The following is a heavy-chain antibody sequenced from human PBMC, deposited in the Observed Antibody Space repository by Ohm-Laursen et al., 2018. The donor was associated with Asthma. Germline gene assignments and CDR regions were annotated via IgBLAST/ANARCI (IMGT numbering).Heavy chain of an antibody. V-gene: IGHV3-30-3*01. CDR3: ARDVMEWYLPAFDF. CDR1: GFTFRSYA. Sequence: SLRLSCTASGFTFRSYAMHWVRQAPGKGLEWVAVGGSYYDGGLKYYADSANGRFTVSRDDSKNTLYLQMNSLRPDDTAVYYCARDVMEWYLPAFDFWGQGTLVTVSS. CDR2: GGSYYDGGLK. D-gene: IGHD3-3*01. J-gene: IGHJ4*02.